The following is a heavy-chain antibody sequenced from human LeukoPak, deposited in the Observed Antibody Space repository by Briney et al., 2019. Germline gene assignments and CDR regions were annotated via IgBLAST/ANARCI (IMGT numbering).Heavy chain of an antibody. CDR3: ARGGLTSTSWYPLDY. D-gene: IGHD6-13*01. CDR1: GYTFISYY. Sequence: ASVKVSCKASGYTFISYYIHWVRQAPGQGLEWMGIINTSSGSTSYAQKFQGRVTMTRDMSTSTVYMELSSLTSEDTAVYYCARGGLTSTSWYPLDYWGQGTLVTVSS. CDR2: INTSSGST. V-gene: IGHV1-46*01. J-gene: IGHJ4*02.